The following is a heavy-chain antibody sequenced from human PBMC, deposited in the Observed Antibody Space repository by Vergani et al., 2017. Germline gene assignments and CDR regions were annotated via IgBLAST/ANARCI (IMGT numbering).Heavy chain of an antibody. D-gene: IGHD3-10*01. V-gene: IGHV3-21*01. CDR1: GFSFSSYS. CDR3: ARGVRGVITPYYCMDV. Sequence: EVHLVESGGGLVKPGGSLRLSCAASGFSFSSYSMNWVRQAPGKGLEWVACISGSSSYIYNAYSVKGRFTISRDNAKNSLYLQMNSLRAEDTAVYYCARGVRGVITPYYCMDVWGQGTTVTVSS. J-gene: IGHJ6*02. CDR2: ISGSSSYI.